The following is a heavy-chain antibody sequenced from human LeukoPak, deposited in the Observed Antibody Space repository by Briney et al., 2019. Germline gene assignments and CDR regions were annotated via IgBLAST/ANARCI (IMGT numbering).Heavy chain of an antibody. CDR2: IIPIFGTA. CDR1: GCTFSSYA. Sequence: SVKVSRTCSGCTFSSYAISWVRQAPGQGIEWMGGIIPIFGTANYEQTFKGRGTITADKSTSTDYLELGSLSTEEMAAYYCERGPPQSRFGGPTASYFHYWGQGTLVTVSS. J-gene: IGHJ1*01. CDR3: ERGPPQSRFGGPTASYFHY. V-gene: IGHV1-69*06. D-gene: IGHD3-10*01.